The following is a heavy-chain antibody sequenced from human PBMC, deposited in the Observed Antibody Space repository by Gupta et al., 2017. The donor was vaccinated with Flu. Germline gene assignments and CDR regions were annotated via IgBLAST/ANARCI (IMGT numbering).Heavy chain of an antibody. CDR1: GGSFSGYY. V-gene: IGHV4-34*01. D-gene: IGHD2-2*02. J-gene: IGHJ4*02. CDR2: INHSGST. Sequence: QVQLQQWGAGLLKPSETLSLTCAVYGGSFSGYYWSWIRQPPGQGLEWIGEINHSGSTNYNPSLKSRVTISVDTSKNQFSLKLSSVTAADTAVYYCARGRGYIVVVPAAIRHYFDYWGQGTLVTVSS. CDR3: ARGRGYIVVVPAAIRHYFDY.